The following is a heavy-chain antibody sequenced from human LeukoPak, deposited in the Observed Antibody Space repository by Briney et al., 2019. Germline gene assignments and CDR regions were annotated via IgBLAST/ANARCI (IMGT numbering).Heavy chain of an antibody. J-gene: IGHJ6*02. CDR1: GFTFSSYA. CDR3: AKYYGQGDYYYYGMDV. CDR2: ISGSGGST. V-gene: IGHV3-23*01. Sequence: GGSLRLSCAASGFTFSSYAMSWVRQAPGKGLEWVSGISGSGGSTYYADSVKGRFTISRDNSKNTLYLQMNSLRAEDTAVYYCAKYYGQGDYYYYGMDVWGQGTTVTVSS. D-gene: IGHD4-17*01.